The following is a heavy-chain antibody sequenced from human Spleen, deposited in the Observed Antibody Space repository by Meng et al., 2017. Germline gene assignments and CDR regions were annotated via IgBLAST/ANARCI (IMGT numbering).Heavy chain of an antibody. CDR1: GYNFPKYW. CDR3: ARHSLGIYCSGGSCSLDY. J-gene: IGHJ4*02. CDR2: VYPDDSDT. Sequence: GGSLRLSCEGFGYNFPKYWIAWVRQMPGKGLECMGTVYPDDSDTRYSPSFYGQVTISADKSISTAYLQWNSLKASDTAMYYCARHSLGIYCSGGSCSLDYWGQGTLVTVSS. D-gene: IGHD2-15*01. V-gene: IGHV5-51*01.